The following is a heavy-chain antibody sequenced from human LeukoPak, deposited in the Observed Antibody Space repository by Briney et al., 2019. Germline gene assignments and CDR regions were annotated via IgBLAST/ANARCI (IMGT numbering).Heavy chain of an antibody. CDR1: GYSFTCYW. CDR3: ARVVVPAAMGNWFDP. CDR2: IYPGDSDT. Sequence: GESLKISCKGSGYSFTCYWIGWVRQMPGKGLEWMGIIYPGDSDTRYSPSFQGQVTISADKSISTAYLQWSSLKASDTAMYYCARVVVPAAMGNWFDPWGQGTLVTVSS. V-gene: IGHV5-51*01. D-gene: IGHD2-2*01. J-gene: IGHJ5*02.